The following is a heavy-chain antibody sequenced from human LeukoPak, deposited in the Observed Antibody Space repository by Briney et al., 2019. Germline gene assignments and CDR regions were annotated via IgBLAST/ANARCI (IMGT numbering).Heavy chain of an antibody. J-gene: IGHJ4*02. CDR2: IHQHGNEK. CDR1: GFSISGYW. V-gene: IGHV3-7*01. D-gene: IGHD2-8*01. CDR3: ATLNGPLFEY. Sequence: PGGSLRLSCAASGFSISGYWMHWVRQAPGKGLEWVASIHQHGNEKYFVDSVRGRFTISRDNAKNSLYLQMSSLRAEDTAVYYCATLNGPLFEYWGQGTLVTVSS.